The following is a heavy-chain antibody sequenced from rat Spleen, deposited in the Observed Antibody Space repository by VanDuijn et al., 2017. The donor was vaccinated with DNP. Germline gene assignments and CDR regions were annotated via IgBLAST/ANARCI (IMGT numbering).Heavy chain of an antibody. J-gene: IGHJ2*01. CDR2: ISNSGGDS. CDR3: ATLYYYGYWGDY. CDR1: GFTFDNYG. V-gene: IGHV5S13*01. Sequence: EVQLVESGGGLVQPGRSLHLSCAASGFTFDNYGMAWVRQAPTKGLEWVASISNSGGDSYYPDSVKGRFTISRDNTKNTLYLQMNSLRSEDTASYYCATLYYYGYWGDYWGQGVMVTVSS. D-gene: IGHD1-1*01.